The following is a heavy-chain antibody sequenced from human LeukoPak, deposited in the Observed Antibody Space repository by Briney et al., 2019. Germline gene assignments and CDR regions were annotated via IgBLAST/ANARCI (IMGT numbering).Heavy chain of an antibody. D-gene: IGHD3-22*01. Sequence: GESLKISCKGSGYSFTSYWIGWVRPMPGKGLEWMGIIYPGDSDTRYSPFFQGQVTIPADKSISTACLQWSSLKASDTAMYYCARGVRDSSGYYQEGGYYYYMDVWGKGTTVTISS. CDR3: ARGVRDSSGYYQEGGYYYYMDV. CDR2: IYPGDSDT. J-gene: IGHJ6*03. V-gene: IGHV5-51*01. CDR1: GYSFTSYW.